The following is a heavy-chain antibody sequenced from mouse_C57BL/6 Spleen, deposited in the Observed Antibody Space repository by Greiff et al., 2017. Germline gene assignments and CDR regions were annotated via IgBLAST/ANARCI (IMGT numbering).Heavy chain of an antibody. Sequence: VQLQESGPELVKPGASVKLSCKASGYTFTSYDINWVKQRPGPGLEWIGWIYPSDGSTKYNEKFKGKATLPVDTSSSTAYMELHSLTSEDSAVYFCKYYGSSYAMDYWGQGTSVTVSS. CDR2: IYPSDGST. J-gene: IGHJ4*01. D-gene: IGHD1-1*01. CDR1: GYTFTSYD. CDR3: KYYGSSYAMDY. V-gene: IGHV1-85*01.